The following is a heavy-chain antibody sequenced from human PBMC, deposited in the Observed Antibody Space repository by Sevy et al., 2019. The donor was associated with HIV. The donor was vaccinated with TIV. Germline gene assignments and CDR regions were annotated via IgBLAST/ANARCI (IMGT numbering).Heavy chain of an antibody. CDR3: VRDLSASITMIVEGAFDI. D-gene: IGHD3-22*01. V-gene: IGHV4-4*07. Sequence: SETLSLTCTVSGGSISSYYWSWIRQPAGKGLEWIGRIYTSGSTNYNPSLKSRVTMSVDTSKNQFSLKLSSVTAADTAVYYCVRDLSASITMIVEGAFDIWGQGTMVTVSS. J-gene: IGHJ3*02. CDR1: GGSISSYY. CDR2: IYTSGST.